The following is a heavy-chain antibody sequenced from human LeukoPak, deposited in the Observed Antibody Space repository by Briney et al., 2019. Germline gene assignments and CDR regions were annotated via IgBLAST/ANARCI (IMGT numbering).Heavy chain of an antibody. CDR3: ARHRRDSSEY. Sequence: SETLSLTCTVSGGSISSSSYYWGWIRQPPGKGLEWIGSIYYSGSTYYNPSLKSRVTISVDTSRNQFSLKLSSVTAADTAVYYCARHRRDSSEYWGQGTLVTVSS. CDR1: GGSISSSSYY. D-gene: IGHD6-13*01. J-gene: IGHJ4*02. V-gene: IGHV4-39*01. CDR2: IYYSGST.